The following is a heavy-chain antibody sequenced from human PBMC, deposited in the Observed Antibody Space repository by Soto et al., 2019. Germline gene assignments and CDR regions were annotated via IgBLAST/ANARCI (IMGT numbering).Heavy chain of an antibody. CDR2: ISGSGGRT. J-gene: IGHJ6*02. V-gene: IGHV3-23*01. D-gene: IGHD2-21*02. CDR3: ASGGYWVYYGMDV. CDR1: GFTFSTYV. Sequence: GGSLRLSCAASGFTFSTYVMSWVRQAPGKGLEWVSAISGSGGRTYYADSVRGRFTISRDNSEDTLYLQMDSLRAEDTAVYYCASGGYWVYYGMDVWGQGTTVTVSS.